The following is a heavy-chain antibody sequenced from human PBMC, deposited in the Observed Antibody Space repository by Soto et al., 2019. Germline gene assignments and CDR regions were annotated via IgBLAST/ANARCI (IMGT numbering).Heavy chain of an antibody. D-gene: IGHD2-2*01. CDR3: AKDSGYCSSTSCSDV. CDR2: ISYDGSNK. J-gene: IGHJ6*02. CDR1: GFTFSSYG. V-gene: IGHV3-30*18. Sequence: QVQLVESGGGVVQPGRSLRLSCAASGFTFSSYGMHWVRQAPGKGLEWVAVISYDGSNKYYADSVKGRFTISRDNSKNTLYLQMNSLRAEDTAVYYCAKDSGYCSSTSCSDVWGQRTTVTVSS.